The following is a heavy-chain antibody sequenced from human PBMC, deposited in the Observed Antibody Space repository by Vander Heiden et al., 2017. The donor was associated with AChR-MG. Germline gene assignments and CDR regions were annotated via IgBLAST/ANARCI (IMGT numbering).Heavy chain of an antibody. D-gene: IGHD4-17*01. J-gene: IGHJ4*02. CDR1: GFTFSDHY. V-gene: IGHV3-11*01. CDR2: ISGSGSNI. CDR3: ARHGWNDYGGVGDF. Sequence: QVQLVESGGGLVKPGGSLRLSCAASGFTFSDHYMRWIRQPPGKGLEWVSYISGSGSNIYYADSVKGRFTTSRDSAKTSLYLQMDSLRAEDTAVYYCARHGWNDYGGVGDFWGQGTLVTVSS.